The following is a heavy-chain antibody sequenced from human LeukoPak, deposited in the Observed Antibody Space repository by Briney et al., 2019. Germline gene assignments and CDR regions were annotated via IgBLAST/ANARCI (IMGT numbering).Heavy chain of an antibody. J-gene: IGHJ3*02. CDR3: AKRGYSDSSGYLYDAFDI. V-gene: IGHV3-23*01. CDR2: ISASGGST. CDR1: GFNFRDYT. Sequence: GGSLRLSCVASGFNFRDYTMHWVRQAPGKGLEWVSAISASGGSTYYADSVKGRFTISRDNPKNTLYLQMNSLRAEDTAEYYCAKRGYSDSSGYLYDAFDIWGQGTMVTVSS. D-gene: IGHD3-22*01.